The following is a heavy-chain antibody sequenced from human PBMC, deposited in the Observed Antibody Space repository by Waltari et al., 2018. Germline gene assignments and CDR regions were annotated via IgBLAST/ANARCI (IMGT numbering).Heavy chain of an antibody. V-gene: IGHV3-30*04. CDR1: EFTLSSYA. J-gene: IGHJ6*02. CDR2: MSYNGRNI. Sequence: QVQLVESGGGVVQRGRSLRLSCEASEFTLSSYAMHWVRQAPGKGLEWVAFMSYNGRNIHYVDSVKGRLTISRDNSKKTLYMQMNSLRAEDTAVYYCARDYCDRTNCHGMDVWGQGTTVTVSS. CDR3: ARDYCDRTNCHGMDV. D-gene: IGHD3-22*01.